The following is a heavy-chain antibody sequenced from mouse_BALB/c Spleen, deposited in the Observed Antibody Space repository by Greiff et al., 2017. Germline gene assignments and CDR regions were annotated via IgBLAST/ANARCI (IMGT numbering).Heavy chain of an antibody. Sequence: QVQLQQSGAELVRPGSSVKISCKASGYAFSRYWMNWVKQRPGQGLEWIGQIYPGDGDTNYNGKFKGKATLTADKSSSTAYMQLSSLTSEDSAVYFCARGRDDYEDYWGQGTTLTVSS. CDR2: IYPGDGDT. V-gene: IGHV1-80*01. D-gene: IGHD2-4*01. CDR1: GYAFSRYW. CDR3: ARGRDDYEDY. J-gene: IGHJ2*01.